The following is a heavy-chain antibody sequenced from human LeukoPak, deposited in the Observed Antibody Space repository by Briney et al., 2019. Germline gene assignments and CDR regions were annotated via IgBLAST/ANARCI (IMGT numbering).Heavy chain of an antibody. CDR3: ARGEGYDYSNYWFDP. CDR2: INHSGST. Sequence: SETLSLTCAVYGGSFSGYYWSWIRQPPGKGLEWIGEINHSGSTNYNPSLKSRVTISVDTSKNQFSLKLRSVTAADTAVYYCARGEGYDYSNYWFDPWGQGTLVTVSS. J-gene: IGHJ5*02. D-gene: IGHD4-11*01. CDR1: GGSFSGYY. V-gene: IGHV4-34*01.